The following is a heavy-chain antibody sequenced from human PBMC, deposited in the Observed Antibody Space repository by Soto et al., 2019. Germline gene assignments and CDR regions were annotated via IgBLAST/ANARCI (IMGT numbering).Heavy chain of an antibody. CDR2: IWYDGSNK. Sequence: PVGSLILSCAGSGFSFSNYCMHWVRQAPGKGLEWVALIWYDGSNKYYADSVKGRFTISRDNSKNTLYLQMSSLRNEDTAVYYCARDPRVETTLMAVFQGWGQGTLVTSPQ. CDR1: GFSFSNYC. CDR3: ARDPRVETTLMAVFQG. V-gene: IGHV3-33*01. D-gene: IGHD3-3*01. J-gene: IGHJ1*01.